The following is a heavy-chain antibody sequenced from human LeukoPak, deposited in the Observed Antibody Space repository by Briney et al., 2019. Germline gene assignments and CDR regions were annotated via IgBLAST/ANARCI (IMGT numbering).Heavy chain of an antibody. D-gene: IGHD3-16*01. J-gene: IGHJ1*01. CDR2: INHSGST. Sequence: PSETLSLTCAVYGGSFSGYYWSWIRQPPGKGLEWIGEINHSGSTNYNPSLKSRVTISVDTSKNQFSLKLSSVTAADTAVYYCASGLGYFQHWGQGTLVTVSS. CDR3: ASGLGYFQH. V-gene: IGHV4-34*01. CDR1: GGSFSGYY.